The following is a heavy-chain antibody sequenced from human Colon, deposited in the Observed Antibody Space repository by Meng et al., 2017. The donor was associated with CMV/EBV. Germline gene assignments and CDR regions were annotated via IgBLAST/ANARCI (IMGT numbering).Heavy chain of an antibody. Sequence: SLKISCAASGFIFNDFAMHWVRQAPGKGLEWVATVNWNSGAIHYAASVKGRFTISRDNAKNSPSLQMNSLRPEDTALYYCVKAQTTTQSNYFGDWGQGTLVTVSS. CDR3: VKAQTTTQSNYFGD. CDR2: VNWNSGAI. J-gene: IGHJ4*02. CDR1: GFIFNDFA. D-gene: IGHD1-14*01. V-gene: IGHV3-9*01.